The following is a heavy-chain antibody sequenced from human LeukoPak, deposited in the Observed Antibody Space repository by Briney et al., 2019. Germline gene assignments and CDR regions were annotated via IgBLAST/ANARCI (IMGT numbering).Heavy chain of an antibody. J-gene: IGHJ4*02. CDR3: ARLFGGVTTFDY. Sequence: GGSLRLSCAASGFTFGNFWMSWVRQAPGSGLQWVASMKGDGSHIYYVDSVKGRFTISRDNARNSLYLQMNSLRAEDTAVYYSARLFGGVTTFDYWGQGALVTVSS. D-gene: IGHD2-8*02. V-gene: IGHV3-7*01. CDR2: MKGDGSHI. CDR1: GFTFGNFW.